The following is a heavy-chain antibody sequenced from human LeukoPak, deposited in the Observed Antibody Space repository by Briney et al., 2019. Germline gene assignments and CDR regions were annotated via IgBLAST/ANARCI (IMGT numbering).Heavy chain of an antibody. J-gene: IGHJ4*02. Sequence: GGSLRLSCAASGFTFSSYGMHWVRQAPGKGLEWVALISYDGNNKYYADSVTGRFTISRDNSKDTLYLHMNSLRAEDTAAYYCARDHGHYYDSSGSYFGASAFDFWGQGTLVTVSS. CDR2: ISYDGNNK. V-gene: IGHV3-30-3*01. CDR1: GFTFSSYG. D-gene: IGHD3-22*01. CDR3: ARDHGHYYDSSGSYFGASAFDF.